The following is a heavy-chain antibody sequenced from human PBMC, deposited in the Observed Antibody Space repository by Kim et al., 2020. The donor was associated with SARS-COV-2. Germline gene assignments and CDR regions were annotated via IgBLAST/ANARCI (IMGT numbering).Heavy chain of an antibody. D-gene: IGHD4-17*01. CDR3: AKGRYGDYAYFDY. J-gene: IGHJ4*02. CDR1: GFTFDDYA. Sequence: GGSLRLSCAASGFTFDDYAMHWVRQAPGKGLEWVSGISWNSGSISYADSVKGRFTISRDNAKNSLYLQMNSLRAEDTALYYCAKGRYGDYAYFDYWGQGTLVTVSS. CDR2: ISWNSGSI. V-gene: IGHV3-9*01.